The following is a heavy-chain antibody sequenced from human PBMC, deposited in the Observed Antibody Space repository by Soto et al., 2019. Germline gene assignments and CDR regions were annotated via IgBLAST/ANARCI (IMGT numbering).Heavy chain of an antibody. Sequence: PGKGLEWIGYIYYSGSTNYNPSLKSRVTISVDTSKNQFSLKLSSVTAADTAVYYCARGTAAAGYYYYYYYMDVWGKGTTVTVSS. D-gene: IGHD6-13*01. CDR3: ARGTAAAGYYYYYYYMDV. CDR2: IYYSGST. J-gene: IGHJ6*03. V-gene: IGHV4-59*01.